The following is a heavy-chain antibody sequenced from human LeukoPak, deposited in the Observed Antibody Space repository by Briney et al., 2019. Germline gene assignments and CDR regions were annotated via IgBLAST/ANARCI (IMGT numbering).Heavy chain of an antibody. CDR2: IRYDGSNK. D-gene: IGHD6-13*01. J-gene: IGHJ1*01. CDR1: GFTFSSYG. CDR3: ATYSRNNAREFHY. V-gene: IGHV3-30*02. Sequence: GGSLRLSCAASGFTFSSYGMHWVRQAPGKGLEWVAFIRYDGSNKYYADSVKGRFTISRDNGKNSAYLQMNSLRVEDTAVYYCATYSRNNAREFHYWGQGTLVSVSP.